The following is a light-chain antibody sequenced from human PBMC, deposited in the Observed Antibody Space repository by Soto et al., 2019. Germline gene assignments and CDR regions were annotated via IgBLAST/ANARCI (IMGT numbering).Light chain of an antibody. CDR3: CSYAGGTSVV. CDR2: EDI. V-gene: IGLV2-23*01. J-gene: IGLJ2*01. Sequence: QPVLTQPASVSGSPGQSITISCTGTSSDVGSYNLVSWYQQHPGKAPKLMIYEDIERPSGVSNRFSGSKSGNTASLTISGLQTEDEADYYCCSYAGGTSVVFGGGTQLTVL. CDR1: SSDVGSYNL.